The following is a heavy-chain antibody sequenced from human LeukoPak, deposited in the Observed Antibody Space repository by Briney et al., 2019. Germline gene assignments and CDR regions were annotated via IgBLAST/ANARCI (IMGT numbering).Heavy chain of an antibody. V-gene: IGHV1-2*02. CDR3: AREHSSSSGKVFDY. CDR2: INPNSGGT. J-gene: IGHJ4*02. Sequence: AASVKVSCKASRYTFPGYYMHWVRQAPRQGLEWMGWINPNSGGTNYAQKFQGRVTMTSVTSISTAYMELSRLRSDDTAVSYCAREHSSSSGKVFDYWGQGTLVTVSS. CDR1: RYTFPGYY. D-gene: IGHD6-6*01.